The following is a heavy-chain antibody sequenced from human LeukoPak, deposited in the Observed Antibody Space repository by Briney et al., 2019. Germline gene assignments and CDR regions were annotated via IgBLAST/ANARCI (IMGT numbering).Heavy chain of an antibody. V-gene: IGHV4-39*01. J-gene: IGHJ3*02. D-gene: IGHD4-17*01. CDR1: GGSISSSSYY. CDR3: ASGLRGDAFDI. Sequence: SETLSLTCTVSGGSISSSSYYWGWIRQPPGKGLEWIGSIYYSGSTYYNPSLKGRVTISVDTSKNQFSLKLSSVTAADTTVDYCASGLRGDAFDIWGQGTMVTVSS. CDR2: IYYSGST.